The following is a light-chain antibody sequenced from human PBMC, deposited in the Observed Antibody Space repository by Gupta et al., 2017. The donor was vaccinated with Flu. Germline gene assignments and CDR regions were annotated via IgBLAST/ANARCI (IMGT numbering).Light chain of an antibody. Sequence: PAALSASVGDRVTITCRASQSISSNLNWYQQKPGKAPKGLIDAASSLQSGVPSRCRGSGSGTDVMLTISSLQPEDFATYYCQQSYRTPPTFGQGTKLEIK. J-gene: IGKJ2*01. CDR3: QQSYRTPPT. V-gene: IGKV1-39*01. CDR1: QSISSN. CDR2: AAS.